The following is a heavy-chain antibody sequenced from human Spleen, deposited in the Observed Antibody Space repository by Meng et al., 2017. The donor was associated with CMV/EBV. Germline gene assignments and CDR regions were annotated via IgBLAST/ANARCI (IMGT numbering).Heavy chain of an antibody. D-gene: IGHD1-1*01. V-gene: IGHV3-23*01. CDR3: ARGLQELDF. Sequence: GESLKISCAASGFTFSSYAMSWVRQAPGKGLEWVSAISGSGGSTYYADSVKGRLTISRDNSKNTLYLQMNSLRAEDTAIYYCARGLQELDFWGRGTLVTVSS. CDR1: GFTFSSYA. CDR2: ISGSGGST. J-gene: IGHJ4*02.